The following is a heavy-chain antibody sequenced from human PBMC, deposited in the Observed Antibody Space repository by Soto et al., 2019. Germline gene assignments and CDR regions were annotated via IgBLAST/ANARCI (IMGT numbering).Heavy chain of an antibody. D-gene: IGHD6-6*01. J-gene: IGHJ6*03. CDR3: AGNVGSSTSSEAYYYYYMDV. CDR2: IYPGDSDT. CDR1: GYSFTSYW. Sequence: GESLKISCKGSGYSFTSYWIGWVRQMPGKGLEWMGIIYPGDSDTRYSPSFQGQVTISADKSISTAYLQWSSLKASDTAVYYCAGNVGSSTSSEAYYYYYMDVWGKGTTVTVSS. V-gene: IGHV5-51*01.